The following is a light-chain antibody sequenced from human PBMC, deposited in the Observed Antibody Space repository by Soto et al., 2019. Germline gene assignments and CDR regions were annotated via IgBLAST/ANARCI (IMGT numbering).Light chain of an antibody. V-gene: IGLV2-8*01. CDR2: EVI. CDR3: SSYAGSNTFVV. CDR1: SSDVGAYNS. Sequence: QSALTQPPSASGSPGQSVTISCTGTSSDVGAYNSVSWYQQHPGKAPKLMIYEVIKRPSGVPDRFSGYKSDNTASLTVSGLQAEDEAVYYCSSYAGSNTFVVFGGGTQLTVL. J-gene: IGLJ2*01.